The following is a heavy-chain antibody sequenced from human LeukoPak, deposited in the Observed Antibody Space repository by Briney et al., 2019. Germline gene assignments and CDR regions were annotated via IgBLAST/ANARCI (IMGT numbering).Heavy chain of an antibody. D-gene: IGHD4-17*01. CDR1: GFTFSDYY. V-gene: IGHV4-34*01. Sequence: LRLSCAASGFTFSDYYMSWIRQPPGKGLEWIGEINHSGSTNYNPSLKSRVTISVDTSKNQFSLKLSSVTAADTAVYYYARRRRNYGDRRTTFDYWGQGTLVTVSS. CDR2: INHSGST. CDR3: ARRRRNYGDRRTTFDY. J-gene: IGHJ4*02.